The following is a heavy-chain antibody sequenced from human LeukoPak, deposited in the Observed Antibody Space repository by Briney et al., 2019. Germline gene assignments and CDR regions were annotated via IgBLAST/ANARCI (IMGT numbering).Heavy chain of an antibody. D-gene: IGHD1-26*01. Sequence: GGSLRLSCAASGFTFSTYFLGWVRQAPGKGLEWVSAISGSGGSTYYADSVKGRFTISRDNSKNTLYLQMNSLRAEDTAVYYCATTPEWEPTYYYYGMDVWGQGTTVTVSS. CDR1: GFTFSTYF. V-gene: IGHV3-23*01. CDR2: ISGSGGST. CDR3: ATTPEWEPTYYYYGMDV. J-gene: IGHJ6*02.